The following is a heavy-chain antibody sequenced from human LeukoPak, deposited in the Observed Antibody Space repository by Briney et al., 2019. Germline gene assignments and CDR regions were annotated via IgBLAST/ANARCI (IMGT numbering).Heavy chain of an antibody. J-gene: IGHJ4*02. CDR1: GASFSGYY. V-gene: IGHV4-34*01. D-gene: IGHD2-8*02. CDR2: IDHGGRN. Sequence: SEPLSLPCAVCGASFSGYYWSWIRRSPGKGLEWIGEIDHGGRNNYSPSLKSRLTISVDRSKNQVSLKLSSVTAADTAVYYCARATGGKGPPAYWGQGTLVTVSS. CDR3: ARATGGKGPPAY.